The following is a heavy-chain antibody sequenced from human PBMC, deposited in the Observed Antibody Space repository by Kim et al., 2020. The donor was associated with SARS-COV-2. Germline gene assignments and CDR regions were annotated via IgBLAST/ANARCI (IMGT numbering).Heavy chain of an antibody. CDR3: VSSSGGRGY. CDR2: IGTDGSST. D-gene: IGHD6-19*01. CDR1: GLTFSGYY. V-gene: IGHV3-74*01. Sequence: GGSLRLSCEASGLTFSGYYMHWVRQVPGKGLVWVSRIGTDGSSTSYADSVKGRFTISRDNAKNTLYLQMSNLRAEDTAIYYCVSSSGGRGYWGQGTLVTVSS. J-gene: IGHJ4*02.